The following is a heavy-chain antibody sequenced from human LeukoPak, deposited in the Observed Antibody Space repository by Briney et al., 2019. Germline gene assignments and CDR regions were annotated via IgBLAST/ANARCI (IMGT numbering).Heavy chain of an antibody. V-gene: IGHV3-23*01. CDR2: ISGSGGRT. CDR1: GFTFSSYA. D-gene: IGHD2-2*02. Sequence: HSGGSLRLSCAASGFTFSSYAMSWVRQAPGKGPEWVSAISGSGGRTYYADSVKGRFTISRDNAKNSLYLQMNSLRAEDTAVYYCARDGYCSSTSCYIDEYFDYWGQGTLVTVSS. CDR3: ARDGYCSSTSCYIDEYFDY. J-gene: IGHJ4*02.